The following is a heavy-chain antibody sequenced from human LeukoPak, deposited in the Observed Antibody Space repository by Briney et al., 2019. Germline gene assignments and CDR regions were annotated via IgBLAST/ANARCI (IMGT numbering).Heavy chain of an antibody. D-gene: IGHD3-22*01. J-gene: IGHJ4*02. CDR3: ARDAYYDSSGYYGH. CDR1: GFTFSDYY. V-gene: IGHV3-11*04. Sequence: GGSLRLSCAASGFTFSDYYMSWIRQAPGKGLEWVSYISSSGSTIYYADSVKGRFAISRDNAKNSLYLRMDSLRAEDTAVYYCARDAYYDSSGYYGHWGQGTLVTVSS. CDR2: ISSSGSTI.